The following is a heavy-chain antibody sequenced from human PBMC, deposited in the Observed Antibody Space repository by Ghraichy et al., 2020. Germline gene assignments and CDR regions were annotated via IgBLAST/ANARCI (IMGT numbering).Heavy chain of an antibody. CDR2: ITSSGRNI. J-gene: IGHJ6*02. CDR1: GFTFSGYS. V-gene: IGHV3-48*02. D-gene: IGHD4-23*01. Sequence: GGSLRLSCVVSGFTFSGYSMNLIRLSPVKEMEWVSYITSSGRNIFSADSVKGRFTISRDNGQNSLSLQMNSLRDEDTAVYYCARGSRVVRFYYYDGMAVWGQGNTVTVS. CDR3: ARGSRVVRFYYYDGMAV.